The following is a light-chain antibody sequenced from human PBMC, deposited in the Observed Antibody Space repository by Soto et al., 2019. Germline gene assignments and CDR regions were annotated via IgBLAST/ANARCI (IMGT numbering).Light chain of an antibody. CDR3: SSYTSISTYV. V-gene: IGLV2-14*01. J-gene: IGLJ1*01. CDR1: SSDVGGYNF. Sequence: QSALTQPASVSGSPGQSITISCTGTSSDVGGYNFVSWYQQHPDKAPKLMIYDVTNRPSGVSNRFSGSKSGNTASLTISGLQAEDEADYYCSSYTSISTYVFGPGTQVTVL. CDR2: DVT.